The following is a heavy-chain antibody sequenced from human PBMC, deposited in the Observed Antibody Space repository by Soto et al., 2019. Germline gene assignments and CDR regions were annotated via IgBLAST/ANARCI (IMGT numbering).Heavy chain of an antibody. CDR1: GVSLSTGGVG. D-gene: IGHD2-15*01. Sequence: QITLKESGPTLVKPTQTLTLTCNVSGVSLSTGGVGVGWIRQPPGKALEWLALIYWDDDQRSSPSLKSRLTTPTDTSKNPVVPTMPNMAPEDTAPSYCAHMRAAKFDYWGQGTLVTVSS. V-gene: IGHV2-5*02. J-gene: IGHJ4*02. CDR2: IYWDDDQ. CDR3: AHMRAAKFDY.